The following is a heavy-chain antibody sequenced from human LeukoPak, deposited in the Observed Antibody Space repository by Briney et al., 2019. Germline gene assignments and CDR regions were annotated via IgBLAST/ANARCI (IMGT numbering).Heavy chain of an antibody. Sequence: GASVKVSCKASGYTFTGYYIYWVRQAPGQGLEWMGWINPNSGDTNYAQKFQGRVTMTRDTSIRTAYMDLSRLRSDDTAVYYCARRPGGYYDSSRFRWYYFDYWGQGTLVTVSS. CDR3: ARRPGGYYDSSRFRWYYFDY. CDR2: INPNSGDT. D-gene: IGHD3-22*01. J-gene: IGHJ4*02. CDR1: GYTFTGYY. V-gene: IGHV1-2*02.